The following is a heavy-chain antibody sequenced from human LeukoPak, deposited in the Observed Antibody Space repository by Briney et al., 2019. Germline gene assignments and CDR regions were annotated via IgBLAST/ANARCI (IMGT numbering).Heavy chain of an antibody. CDR1: GFTFSSYA. D-gene: IGHD5-18*01. V-gene: IGHV3-30-3*01. Sequence: GGSLRLSCAASGFTFSSYAMHWVRQAPGKGLEWVAVISYDGSNKYYADSVKGRFTISRDNSKNTLYLQMNSLRAEGTAVYYCARDQEDTAPDYWGQGTLVTVSS. CDR3: ARDQEDTAPDY. CDR2: ISYDGSNK. J-gene: IGHJ4*02.